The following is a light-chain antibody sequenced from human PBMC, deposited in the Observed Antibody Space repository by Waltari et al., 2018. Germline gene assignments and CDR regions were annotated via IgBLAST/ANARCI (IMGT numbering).Light chain of an antibody. Sequence: DIVMTQSPLSLSVTPVEPASISCRSSQSLLHSSGNRFLDWYLQKPGHSPQLLIYLISNRASGVPDKFSGSGSGTDFTLKISRVEAEDVGVYFCMQARQTPWTFGQGTKVEIK. CDR2: LIS. CDR1: QSLLHSSGNRF. J-gene: IGKJ1*01. CDR3: MQARQTPWT. V-gene: IGKV2-28*01.